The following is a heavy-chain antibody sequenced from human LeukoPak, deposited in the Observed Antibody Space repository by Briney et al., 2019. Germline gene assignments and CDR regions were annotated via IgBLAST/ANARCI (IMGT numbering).Heavy chain of an antibody. CDR3: ARHVEQRLTPFDY. Sequence: PSETLSLTCTVSGDSISSYYWSWVRHPPGKGLEWIGYIYYSGSTNYNPSLESRVTISVDTSKNQFSLKLSSVSAADTAVYYCARHVEQRLTPFDYWGQGILVTVSS. CDR1: GDSISSYY. D-gene: IGHD6-19*01. CDR2: IYYSGST. V-gene: IGHV4-59*08. J-gene: IGHJ4*02.